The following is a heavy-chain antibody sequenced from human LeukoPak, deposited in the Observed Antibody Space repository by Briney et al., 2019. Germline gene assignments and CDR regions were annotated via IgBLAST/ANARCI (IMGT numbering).Heavy chain of an antibody. CDR2: IYTSGST. CDR3: AGEKRQQLSRGYGMDV. D-gene: IGHD6-13*01. J-gene: IGHJ6*02. V-gene: IGHV4-4*07. Sequence: PSETLSLTCTVSGGSISSYYWSWIRQPAGKGLEWIGRIYTSGSTNYNPSLKSRVTMSVDTSKNQFSLKLSSVTAADTAVYYCAGEKRQQLSRGYGMDVWGQGTTVTVSS. CDR1: GGSISSYY.